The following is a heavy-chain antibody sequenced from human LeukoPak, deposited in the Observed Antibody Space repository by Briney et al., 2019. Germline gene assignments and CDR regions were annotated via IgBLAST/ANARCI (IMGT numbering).Heavy chain of an antibody. V-gene: IGHV1-24*01. CDR2: FDPEDGET. CDR1: GYTLTELS. D-gene: IGHD6-6*01. J-gene: IGHJ4*02. CDR3: AREEFKKGVAARPFDY. Sequence: ASVKVSCKVSGYTLTELSMHWVRQAPGKGLEWMGGFDPEDGETIYAQKFQGRVTMTTDTSTSTAYMELRSLRSDDTAVYYCAREEFKKGVAARPFDYWGQGTLVTVSS.